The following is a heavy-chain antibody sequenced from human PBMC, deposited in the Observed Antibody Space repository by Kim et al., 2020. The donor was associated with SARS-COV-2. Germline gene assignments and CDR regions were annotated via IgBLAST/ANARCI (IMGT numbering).Heavy chain of an antibody. J-gene: IGHJ4*02. Sequence: ASVKVSCKASGYTFTGYYMHWVRQAPGQGLEWMGRINPNSGGTNYAQKFQGRVTMTRDTSISTAYMELSRLRSDDTAVYYCARASDSSGYSFDYWGQGTLGTVSS. D-gene: IGHD3-22*01. CDR3: ARASDSSGYSFDY. CDR2: INPNSGGT. V-gene: IGHV1-2*06. CDR1: GYTFTGYY.